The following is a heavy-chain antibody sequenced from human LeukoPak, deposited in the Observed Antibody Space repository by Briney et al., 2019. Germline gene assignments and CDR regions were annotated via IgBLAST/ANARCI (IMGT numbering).Heavy chain of an antibody. J-gene: IGHJ4*02. CDR3: AKYHRPGEEPPGYFDY. CDR1: GFTFSSYA. CDR2: ISVSGRYT. Sequence: PGGSLRLSCAASGFTFSSYAMSWVRQAPGKGLEWVSAISVSGRYTYYADSVKGRFTISRDNSKHTLYLQMNSLRAEDTAVYYCAKYHRPGEEPPGYFDYWGQGILVTVSS. D-gene: IGHD3-10*01. V-gene: IGHV3-23*01.